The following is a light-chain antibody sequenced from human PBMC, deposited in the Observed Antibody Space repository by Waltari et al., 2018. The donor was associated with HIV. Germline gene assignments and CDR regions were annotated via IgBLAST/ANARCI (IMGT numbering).Light chain of an antibody. CDR2: QDI. J-gene: IGLJ3*02. Sequence: SYELTQPPSVSVAPGQTASITCSGDKLGDKYVCWYQRKPAQSPVLVIYQDIKRPSGIPERSAGYNSGNTATLTISWTQVIDEADYYCQAWDSSMVVFGGGTKLTVL. CDR3: QAWDSSMVV. V-gene: IGLV3-1*01. CDR1: KLGDKY.